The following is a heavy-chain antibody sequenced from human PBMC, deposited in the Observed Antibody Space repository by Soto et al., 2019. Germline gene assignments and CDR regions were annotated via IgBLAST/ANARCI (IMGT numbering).Heavy chain of an antibody. CDR3: ARALGVTIFGVVTPPPYYYYYYMDV. V-gene: IGHV1-69*13. CDR1: GGTFSSYA. CDR2: IIPIFGTA. Sequence: ASVKVSCKASGGTFSSYAISWVRQAPGQGLEWMGGIIPIFGTANYAQKFQGRVTITADESTSTAYMELSSLRSEDTAVYYCARALGVTIFGVVTPPPYYYYYYMDVWGKGTTVTVSS. D-gene: IGHD3-3*01. J-gene: IGHJ6*03.